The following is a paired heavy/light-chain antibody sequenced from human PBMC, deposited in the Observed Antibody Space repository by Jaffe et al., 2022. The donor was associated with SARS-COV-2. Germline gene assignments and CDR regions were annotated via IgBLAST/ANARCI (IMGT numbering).Heavy chain of an antibody. CDR2: ISGSGGST. CDR3: AKEDYRGPRYSSGFSGDY. J-gene: IGHJ4*02. Sequence: EVQLLESGGGLVQPGGSLRLSCAASGFTFSSYAMSWVRQAPGKGLEWVSAISGSGGSTYYADSVKGRFTISRDNSKNTLYLQMNSLRAEDTAVYYCAKEDYRGPRYSSGFSGDYWGQGTLVTVSS. D-gene: IGHD3-22*01. V-gene: IGHV3-23*01. CDR1: GFTFSSYA.
Light chain of an antibody. CDR3: QQRSNWPLLT. J-gene: IGKJ4*01. CDR1: QSVSSY. CDR2: DAS. V-gene: IGKV3-11*01. Sequence: EIVLTQSPATLSLSPGERATLSCRASQSVSSYLAWYQQKPGQAPRLLIYDASNRATGIPARFSGSGSGTDFTLTISSLEPEDFAVYYCQQRSNWPLLTFGGGTKVEIK.